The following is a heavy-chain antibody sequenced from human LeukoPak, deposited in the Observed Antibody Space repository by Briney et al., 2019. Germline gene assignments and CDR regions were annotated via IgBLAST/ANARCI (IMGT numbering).Heavy chain of an antibody. V-gene: IGHV1-69*05. CDR1: GGTFSSYA. CDR2: IIPIFGTA. J-gene: IGHJ5*02. Sequence: GSSVKVSCTASGGTFSSYAISWVRQAPGQGLEWRGRIIPIFGTANYAQKLQGRVTITTDESTSTDYIELSSLRSEDTAVYYCARDVGGSGSPDNWFDPWGQGTLVTVSS. CDR3: ARDVGGSGSPDNWFDP. D-gene: IGHD3-10*01.